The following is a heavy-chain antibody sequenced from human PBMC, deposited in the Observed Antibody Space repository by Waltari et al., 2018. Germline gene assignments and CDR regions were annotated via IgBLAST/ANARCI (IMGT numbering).Heavy chain of an antibody. J-gene: IGHJ6*03. CDR3: AMSPHYWGPYYNFYMAV. CDR2: ISGSGGNS. D-gene: IGHD7-27*01. Sequence: EVQLEEAGGGLVQPGGSLRISCEASGFSFSDYAMNWVRQAPGKGLEWVSSISGSGGNSYYAVSRKGRFTICRDNSKNTLYLQMNSLRSQDTAVYYCAMSPHYWGPYYNFYMAVWGKGTAVTVSS. V-gene: IGHV3-23*04. CDR1: GFSFSDYA.